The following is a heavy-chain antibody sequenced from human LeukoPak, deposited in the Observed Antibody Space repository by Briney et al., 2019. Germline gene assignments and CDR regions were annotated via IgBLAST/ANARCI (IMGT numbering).Heavy chain of an antibody. CDR2: INPNSGDT. V-gene: IGHV1-2*02. Sequence: ASVKVSCKASGYTFTGYYMHWVRQAPGQGLEWMGWINPNSGDTNYAQKFQGRVTMTRDTSTSTVYMELSNLRSEDTAVYYCARDQSGEWELLSGWWFDPWGQGTLVTVSS. D-gene: IGHD1-26*01. CDR3: ARDQSGEWELLSGWWFDP. CDR1: GYTFTGYY. J-gene: IGHJ5*02.